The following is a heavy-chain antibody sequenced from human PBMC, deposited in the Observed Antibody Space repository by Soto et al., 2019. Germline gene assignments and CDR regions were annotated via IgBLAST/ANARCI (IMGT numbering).Heavy chain of an antibody. Sequence: EVQLVESGGGLVKPGGSLRLSCAASGFTFSNAWMSWVRQAPGKGLEWVGRIKSKTDGGTTDYAAPVKGRFTISRDFSKNTLYLQMNSLKTEDTAVYYCTTDRQLRALFDYWGQGTLVTVSS. CDR1: GFTFSNAW. CDR2: IKSKTDGGTT. J-gene: IGHJ4*02. D-gene: IGHD6-6*01. V-gene: IGHV3-15*01. CDR3: TTDRQLRALFDY.